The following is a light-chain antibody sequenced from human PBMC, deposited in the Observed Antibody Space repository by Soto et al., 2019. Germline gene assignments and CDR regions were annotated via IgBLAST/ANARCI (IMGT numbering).Light chain of an antibody. J-gene: IGLJ2*01. CDR2: EVS. Sequence: QSALTQPPSPSGSPGQQFPFSCTETTSAVGGYNYASWYQQPPGKAPKLMISEVSKRPSGVPDRFSGSKSGNTASLTVSGLQAEDEADYYCSSFAGNNNLVFGGGTKLTVL. CDR1: TSAVGGYNY. CDR3: SSFAGNNNLV. V-gene: IGLV2-8*01.